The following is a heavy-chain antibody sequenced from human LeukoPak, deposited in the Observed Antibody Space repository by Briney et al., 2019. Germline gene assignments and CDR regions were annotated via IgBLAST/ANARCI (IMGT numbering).Heavy chain of an antibody. J-gene: IGHJ3*02. CDR3: ARVAERTWLPYDAAFDI. CDR2: IYYSGST. V-gene: IGHV4-59*08. D-gene: IGHD3-9*01. CDR1: GGSISSYY. Sequence: SETLSLTCTVSGGSISSYYWSWLRQPPGKGLEWIGYIYYSGSTNYNPSLKSRVTISVDTSKNQFSLNLTSVTAADTAMYYCARVAERTWLPYDAAFDIWGLGTMVTVSS.